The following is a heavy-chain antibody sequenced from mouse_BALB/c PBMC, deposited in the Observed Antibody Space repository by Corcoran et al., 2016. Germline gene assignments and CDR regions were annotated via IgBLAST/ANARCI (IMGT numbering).Heavy chain of an antibody. CDR2: INPYYGST. J-gene: IGHJ4*01. Sequence: EIQLQQTGPELVKPGASVKISCKASGYSFTDYIMLWVKQSHGKSLEWIGNINPYYGSTSYNLKFKGKATLTVDKSSITAYMQLNSLTSEDSAVYYCARGYRYDQRVYAMDYWGQGTSVTVSS. D-gene: IGHD2-14*01. CDR1: GYSFTDYI. CDR3: ARGYRYDQRVYAMDY. V-gene: IGHV1-39*01.